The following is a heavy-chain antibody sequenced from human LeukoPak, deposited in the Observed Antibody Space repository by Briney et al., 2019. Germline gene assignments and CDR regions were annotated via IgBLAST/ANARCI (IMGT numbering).Heavy chain of an antibody. V-gene: IGHV4-34*01. CDR1: GGSLSTYD. Sequence: SETLSLTCAVFGGSLSTYDWSWIRQAPGKGLEWIGKIGHGGDTSYNPSLNGRVTISVDTFRNQVSLKLTSVTAADTAVYYCARGPSPSYGAWFGPWGQGTLVTVSS. J-gene: IGHJ5*02. CDR2: IGHGGDT. CDR3: ARGPSPSYGAWFGP. D-gene: IGHD3-16*01.